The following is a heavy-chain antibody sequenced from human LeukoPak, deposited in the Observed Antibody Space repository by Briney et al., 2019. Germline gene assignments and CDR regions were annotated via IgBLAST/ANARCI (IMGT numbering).Heavy chain of an antibody. V-gene: IGHV4-61*01. CDR3: ARDQEYSGSYYRYFDY. J-gene: IGHJ4*02. CDR2: IYSRGLTRGST. CDR1: GVSISSSSYY. Sequence: PSETLSLTCTVSGVSISSSSYYWSWIRQPPGKGLEWIGYIYSRGLTRGSTNYNPSLKSRVTISVDTSKNQFSLKLSSVTAADTAVYYCARDQEYSGSYYRYFDYWGQGTLVTVSS. D-gene: IGHD1-26*01.